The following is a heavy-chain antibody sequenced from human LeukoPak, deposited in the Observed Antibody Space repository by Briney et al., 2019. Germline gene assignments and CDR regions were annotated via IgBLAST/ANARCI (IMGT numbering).Heavy chain of an antibody. J-gene: IGHJ4*02. CDR2: ITSNGDNT. Sequence: GGLLRLSCVAYGVTFSTYALHWVRQAPEKGQEYVSSITSNGDNTYYANSVEGRFTISRDNSKNTLYLEMGSLRAEDMAVYYCARDRMGVGDYWGQGTLVTVSS. D-gene: IGHD3-3*01. V-gene: IGHV3-64*01. CDR1: GVTFSTYA. CDR3: ARDRMGVGDY.